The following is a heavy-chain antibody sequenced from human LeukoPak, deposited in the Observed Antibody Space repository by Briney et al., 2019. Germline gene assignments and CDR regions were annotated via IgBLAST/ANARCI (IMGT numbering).Heavy chain of an antibody. J-gene: IGHJ5*02. D-gene: IGHD3-10*01. CDR1: GGSFSGYY. CDR2: INHSGST. V-gene: IGHV4-34*01. CDR3: ARVAGYYDP. Sequence: SETLSLTCAVYGGSFSGYYWSWIRQPPGKGLEWIGEINHSGSTNYNPSLKSRVTISVDTSKNQFSLKLSSVTAADTAVYYCARVAGYYDPWGQGTLVTVSS.